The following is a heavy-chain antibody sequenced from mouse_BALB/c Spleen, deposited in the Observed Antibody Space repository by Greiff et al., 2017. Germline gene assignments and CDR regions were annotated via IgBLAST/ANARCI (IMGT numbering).Heavy chain of an antibody. CDR1: GYSITSGYY. CDR2: ISYDGSN. CDR3: ARGGPNAMDY. Sequence: EVQLQESGPGLVKPSQSLSLTCSVTGYSITSGYYWNWIRQFPGNKLEWMGYISYDGSNNYNPSLKNRISITRDTSKNQFFLKLNSVTTEDTATYYCARGGPNAMDYWGQGTSVTVSS. J-gene: IGHJ4*01. V-gene: IGHV3-6*02.